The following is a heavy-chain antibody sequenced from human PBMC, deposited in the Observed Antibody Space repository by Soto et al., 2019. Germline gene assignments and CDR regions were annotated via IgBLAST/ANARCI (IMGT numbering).Heavy chain of an antibody. V-gene: IGHV4-39*01. Sequence: SETLSLTCTVSGGSISSSSYYWGWIRQPPGKGLEWIGSIYYSGSTYYNPSLKSRVTISVDTSKNQFSLKLSSVTAADTAVYYCASAGRITIFGVVILNWFDPWGQGTLVTVSS. J-gene: IGHJ5*02. D-gene: IGHD3-3*01. CDR2: IYYSGST. CDR1: GGSISSSSYY. CDR3: ASAGRITIFGVVILNWFDP.